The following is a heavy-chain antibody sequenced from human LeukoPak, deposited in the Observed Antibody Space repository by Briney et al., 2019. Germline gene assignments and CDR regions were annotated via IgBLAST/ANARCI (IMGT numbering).Heavy chain of an antibody. CDR2: IIPILGIA. D-gene: IGHD3-3*01. J-gene: IGHJ1*01. CDR1: GGTFSSYA. Sequence: SVKVSCKATGGTFSSYAISWVRQAPGQGLEWVGRIIPILGIANYAQKFQGRVTITADKSTSTAYMELSSLRSEDTAVYYCARDYDFWSGQDWGQGTLVTVSS. CDR3: ARDYDFWSGQD. V-gene: IGHV1-69*04.